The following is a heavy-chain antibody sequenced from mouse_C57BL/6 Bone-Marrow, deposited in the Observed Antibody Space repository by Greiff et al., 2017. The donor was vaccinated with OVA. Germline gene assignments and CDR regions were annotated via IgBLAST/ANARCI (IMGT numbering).Heavy chain of an antibody. V-gene: IGHV14-4*01. D-gene: IGHD6-5*01. CDR3: TSYCNFDY. Sequence: VQLQQSGAELVRPGASVKLSCTASGFNIKDDYMHWVKQRPEQGLEWIGWIDPGNGDTEYASKFQGKATITADTSSNTAYLQLSSLTSEDTAVYYCTSYCNFDYWGQGTTLTVSS. J-gene: IGHJ2*01. CDR2: IDPGNGDT. CDR1: GFNIKDDY.